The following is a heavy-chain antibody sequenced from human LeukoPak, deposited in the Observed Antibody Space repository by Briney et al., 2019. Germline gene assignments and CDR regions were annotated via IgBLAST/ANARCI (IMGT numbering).Heavy chain of an antibody. CDR3: AKAYCSGGSCYLPIDY. V-gene: IGHV3-43*02. CDR2: ISGDGGST. CDR1: GFTFDDYA. J-gene: IGHJ4*02. D-gene: IGHD2-15*01. Sequence: GGSLRLSCAASGFTFDDYAMHWVRQAPGKGLEWVSRISGDGGSTYYADSVKGRFTISRDNSKNTLYLQMNRLRTEDTALYYCAKAYCSGGSCYLPIDYWGQGTLVTVSS.